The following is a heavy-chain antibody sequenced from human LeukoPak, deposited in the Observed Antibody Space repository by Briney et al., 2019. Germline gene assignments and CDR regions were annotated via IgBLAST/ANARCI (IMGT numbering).Heavy chain of an antibody. CDR2: INPYSGDT. V-gene: IGHV1-2*06. J-gene: IGHJ4*02. CDR3: ARDQGSLTRSWYTGY. Sequence: DSVKVFCKASGYTFTGYHIHWVRQAPGQGLEWMGRINPYSGDTNFAQKFQGRVTMTRDTSITTAYMDLSSLTPDDTAVYFCARDQGSLTRSWYTGYWGQGTQVTVSS. D-gene: IGHD6-13*01. CDR1: GYTFTGYH.